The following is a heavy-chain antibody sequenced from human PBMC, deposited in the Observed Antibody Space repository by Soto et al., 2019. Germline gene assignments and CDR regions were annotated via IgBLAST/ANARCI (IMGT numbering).Heavy chain of an antibody. J-gene: IGHJ6*02. D-gene: IGHD2-21*02. CDR1: GFTFRSYS. V-gene: IGHV3-21*01. CDR2: ISSSSSYI. Sequence: PGGSLRLSCASSGFTFRSYSMNWFRQAAGKGLEWVSSISSSSSYIYYADSVKGRFTISRDNAKNSLYLQMNSLRAEDTAVYYCARDIVVVTANYYYGMDVWGQGTTVTVSS. CDR3: ARDIVVVTANYYYGMDV.